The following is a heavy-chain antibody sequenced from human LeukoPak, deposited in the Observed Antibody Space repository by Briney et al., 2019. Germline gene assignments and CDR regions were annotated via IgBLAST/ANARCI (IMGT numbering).Heavy chain of an antibody. Sequence: ASVKVSCKASGYTFTSYDINWVRQATGQGLEWVGWMNPNSGNTGYAQKFQGRVTMARNSSISIAYMELSSLRSEDTAVYYCARGDGAGGIGDYWGQGTLVTVSS. D-gene: IGHD6-13*01. V-gene: IGHV1-8*01. CDR3: ARGDGAGGIGDY. CDR2: MNPNSGNT. CDR1: GYTFTSYD. J-gene: IGHJ4*02.